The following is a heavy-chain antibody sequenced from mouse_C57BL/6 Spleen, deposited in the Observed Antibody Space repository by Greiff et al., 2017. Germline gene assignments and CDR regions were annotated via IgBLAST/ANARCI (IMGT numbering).Heavy chain of an antibody. CDR1: GYTFTDYY. J-gene: IGHJ2*01. CDR3: ARWGYGSYYFDY. Sequence: EVQLQQSGPELVKPGASVKISCKASGYTFTDYYMNWVKQSHGKSLEWIGDINPNNGGTSYNQKFKGKATLTVDKSSSTAYMELRSLTSEYSAVYYCARWGYGSYYFDYWGQGTTLTVSS. CDR2: INPNNGGT. V-gene: IGHV1-26*01. D-gene: IGHD1-1*01.